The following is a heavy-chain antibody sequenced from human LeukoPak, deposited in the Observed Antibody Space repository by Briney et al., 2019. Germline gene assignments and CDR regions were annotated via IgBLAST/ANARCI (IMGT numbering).Heavy chain of an antibody. CDR1: GXTFSDHY. Sequence: GGSLRLSCAAFGXTFSDHYVDWVRQAPGKGLEWVGRTGNKANSYTTEYAASVKSRFTISRDDSKNSLFLQMNSLKSEDTAVYYCARGNTSAWYPFDYWGQGTLVTVSS. V-gene: IGHV3-72*01. D-gene: IGHD6-19*01. CDR2: TGNKANSYTT. CDR3: ARGNTSAWYPFDY. J-gene: IGHJ4*02.